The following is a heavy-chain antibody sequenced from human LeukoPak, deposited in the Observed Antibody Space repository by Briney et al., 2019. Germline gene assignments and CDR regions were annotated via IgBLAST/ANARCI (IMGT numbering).Heavy chain of an antibody. CDR2: MNPNRGNT. Sequence: GASVKVPFKGSGYTFTSYDINWGRQATGQRLELIGWMNPNRGNTGYAQKFQGRVTMTRNTSISTAYMELSSLRSEDTAVYYCARGGGYYDRSAKYFIRPPEYWGQGTLVTVSS. V-gene: IGHV1-8*01. CDR1: GYTFTSYD. J-gene: IGHJ4*02. CDR3: ARGGGYYDRSAKYFIRPPEY. D-gene: IGHD3-22*01.